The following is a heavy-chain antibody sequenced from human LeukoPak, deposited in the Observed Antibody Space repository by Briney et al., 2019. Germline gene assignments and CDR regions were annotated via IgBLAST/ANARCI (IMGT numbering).Heavy chain of an antibody. D-gene: IGHD2-15*01. Sequence: PSETLSLTCAVAGGSITSTNNYWGWIRQPPGQGLEWIGSISFIGSTFYNPSLKSRVTISLDTSKNQFSLKLSSVTAADTAVYFCARSPGGGFVLVVGATRLFDYWGQGTLVTVSS. CDR3: ARSPGGGFVLVVGATRLFDY. CDR1: GGSITSTNNY. J-gene: IGHJ4*02. V-gene: IGHV4-39*01. CDR2: ISFIGST.